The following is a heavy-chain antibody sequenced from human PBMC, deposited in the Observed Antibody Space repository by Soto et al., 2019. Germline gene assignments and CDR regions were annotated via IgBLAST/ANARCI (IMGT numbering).Heavy chain of an antibody. Sequence: SETLSLTCTVSGGSVSSGSYYWSWIRQPPGKGLEWIGYIYYIGSTNYNPSLKSRVTISVDTSKNQFSLKLSSVTAADTAVYYCARDRGHCSSTSCSEIDGMDVWGQGTTVTVSS. V-gene: IGHV4-61*01. CDR1: GGSVSSGSYY. CDR3: ARDRGHCSSTSCSEIDGMDV. CDR2: IYYIGST. D-gene: IGHD2-2*01. J-gene: IGHJ6*02.